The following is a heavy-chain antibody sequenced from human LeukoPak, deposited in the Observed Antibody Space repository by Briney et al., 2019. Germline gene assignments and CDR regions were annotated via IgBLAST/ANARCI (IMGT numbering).Heavy chain of an antibody. J-gene: IGHJ6*02. CDR3: ARQSNYGMDV. Sequence: PGGSLRLSSAASVVTFSIYAMSRGSEGPGGRRGRGLAIRGGGGSTYYTDSVKGGFTISRDNSKNTLYLQMNSMRAEDTAVYYCARQSNYGMDVWGQRTTVTVSS. V-gene: IGHV3-23*01. CDR2: IRGGGGST. D-gene: IGHD2-8*01. CDR1: VVTFSIYA.